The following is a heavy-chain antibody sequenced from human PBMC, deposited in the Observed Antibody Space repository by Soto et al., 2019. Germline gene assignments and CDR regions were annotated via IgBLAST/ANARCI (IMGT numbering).Heavy chain of an antibody. J-gene: IGHJ6*02. CDR1: GYTFTSYG. CDR2: ISAYNGNT. V-gene: IGHV1-18*01. Sequence: ASVKVSCKASGYTFTSYGISWVRQAPGQGLEWMGWISAYNGNTNYAQKLQGRVTMTTDTSTSTAYMELRSLRSDDTAVYYCARDHGWSVVYYHYYRLDVWGQGTTVTVSS. D-gene: IGHD2-15*01. CDR3: ARDHGWSVVYYHYYRLDV.